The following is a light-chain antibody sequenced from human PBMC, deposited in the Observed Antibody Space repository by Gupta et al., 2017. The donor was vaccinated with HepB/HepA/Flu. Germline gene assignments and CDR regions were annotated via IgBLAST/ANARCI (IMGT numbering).Light chain of an antibody. CDR2: SNN. CDR1: SSNIGSNT. V-gene: IGLV1-44*01. Sequence: QSVLTQPPSASGTPGQRVTIPCSGSSSNIGSNTVNWYQQLPGTAPKLLMYSNNQRPSGVPDRFSGSKSGTSASLAISGLRSEDEADYYCAAWDDSLNGVLFGGGTKLTVL. CDR3: AAWDDSLNGVL. J-gene: IGLJ2*01.